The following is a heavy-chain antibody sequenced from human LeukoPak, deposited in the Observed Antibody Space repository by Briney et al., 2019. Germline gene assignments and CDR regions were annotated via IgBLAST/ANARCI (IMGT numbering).Heavy chain of an antibody. V-gene: IGHV3-30*03. CDR2: ISYDGSNK. CDR3: ATLYGDYGVY. J-gene: IGHJ4*02. CDR1: GFTFSSYG. Sequence: PGGSLRLSCAAPGFTFSSYGMHWVRQAPGKGLEWVAVISYDGSNKYYADSVKGRFTISRDNSKNTLYLQMNSLRAEDTAVYYCATLYGDYGVYWGQRALVTVSS. D-gene: IGHD4-17*01.